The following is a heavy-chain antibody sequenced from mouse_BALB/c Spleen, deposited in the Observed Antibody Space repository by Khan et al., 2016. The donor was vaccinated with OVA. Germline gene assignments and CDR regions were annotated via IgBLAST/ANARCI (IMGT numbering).Heavy chain of an antibody. CDR2: ISYSGST. V-gene: IGHV3-2*02. J-gene: IGHJ4*01. Sequence: VQLQESGPGLVKPSQSLSLTCTVTGYSITSDYAWNWIRQFPGNKLEWMGYISYSGSTTYNPSLKSRISITRDTSKDQFFLQLKSVTSEDTATYYCASELGLYYALDYWGQGTSVTVSS. CDR1: GYSITSDYA. D-gene: IGHD4-1*01. CDR3: ASELGLYYALDY.